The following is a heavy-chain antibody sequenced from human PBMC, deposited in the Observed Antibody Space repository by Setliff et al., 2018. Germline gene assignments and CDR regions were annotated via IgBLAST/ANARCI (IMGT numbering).Heavy chain of an antibody. CDR3: VREGYSEYFQD. V-gene: IGHV4-61*10. Sequence: PSETLSLTCTVSGGSVGNSYYYWNWVRQPAGKGLEWIGFISYSGITTYNVSLKSRVSISVDTSKNQLSLTLSSVTAADTAVYYCVREGYSEYFQDWGRGTLVTVSS. J-gene: IGHJ1*01. CDR2: ISYSGIT. CDR1: GGSVGNSYYY. D-gene: IGHD1-1*01.